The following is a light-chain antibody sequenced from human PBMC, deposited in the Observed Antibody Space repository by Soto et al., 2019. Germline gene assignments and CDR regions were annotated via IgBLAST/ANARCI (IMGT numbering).Light chain of an antibody. V-gene: IGKV3-20*01. CDR1: ENVRTK. Sequence: EIVMTQSPANPSVTPAEGASLAYRASENVRTKVGWYQQKAGQAPRLLIYDASNRATGIPARFSGSGSGTDFTLTISRLEPEDFAVYYCQQYGSSGTFGQGTKVDIK. J-gene: IGKJ1*01. CDR3: QQYGSSGT. CDR2: DAS.